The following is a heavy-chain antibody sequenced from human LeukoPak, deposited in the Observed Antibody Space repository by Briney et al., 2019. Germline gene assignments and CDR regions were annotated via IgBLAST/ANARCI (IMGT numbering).Heavy chain of an antibody. CDR3: AWSEEDFWSGYYAVNF. J-gene: IGHJ4*02. CDR1: GGTFSSYA. D-gene: IGHD3-3*01. Sequence: SVKVSCKASGGTFSSYAISWVRRAPGQGLEWMGGIIPIFGTANYAQKFQGRVTITADKSTSTAYMELSSLRSEDTAVYYCAWSEEDFWSGYYAVNFWGQGTLVTVSS. CDR2: IIPIFGTA. V-gene: IGHV1-69*06.